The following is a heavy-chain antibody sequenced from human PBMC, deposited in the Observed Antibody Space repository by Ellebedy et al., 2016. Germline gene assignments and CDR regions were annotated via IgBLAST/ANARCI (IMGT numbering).Heavy chain of an antibody. V-gene: IGHV4-34*01. J-gene: IGHJ5*02. CDR1: GGSFSGSY. Sequence: SETLSLTCAVYGGSFSGSYWSWIRQPPGKGLEWIGEINHSGSTNYNPSLKSRVTISVDTSKNQFSLKLSSVTATDTAVYYCARHSVLRYFDFLSPSWWFDPWGQGTLVTVSS. CDR2: INHSGST. D-gene: IGHD3-9*01. CDR3: ARHSVLRYFDFLSPSWWFDP.